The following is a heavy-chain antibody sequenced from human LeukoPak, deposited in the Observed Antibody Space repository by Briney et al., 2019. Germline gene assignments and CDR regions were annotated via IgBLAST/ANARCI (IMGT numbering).Heavy chain of an antibody. CDR3: ARLYSCYGSGSYYNDAFDI. D-gene: IGHD3-10*01. V-gene: IGHV5-51*01. Sequence: GESLKISCKGSGYSFTSYWIGWVRQMPGKGLEWMGIIYPGDSDTRYSPSFQGQVTISADKSISTAYLQWSSLKASDTAMYYCARLYSCYGSGSYYNDAFDIWGQGTMVTVSS. CDR1: GYSFTSYW. CDR2: IYPGDSDT. J-gene: IGHJ3*02.